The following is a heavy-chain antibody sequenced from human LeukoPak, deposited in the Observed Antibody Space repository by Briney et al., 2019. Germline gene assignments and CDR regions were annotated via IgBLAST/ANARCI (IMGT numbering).Heavy chain of an antibody. CDR2: ISAYEGNT. Sequence: ASVKVSFKASGYNFEILGISWVRQAPGQGLEWVGWISAYEGNTAYAQKFEDRVTMTTDTSTNTAYMDLRNLTSDHTAVYYCARTLGGFTVDRATGFDLWGRGTLVTVSS. CDR1: GYNFEILG. V-gene: IGHV1-18*01. J-gene: IGHJ2*01. CDR3: ARTLGGFTVDRATGFDL. D-gene: IGHD5-24*01.